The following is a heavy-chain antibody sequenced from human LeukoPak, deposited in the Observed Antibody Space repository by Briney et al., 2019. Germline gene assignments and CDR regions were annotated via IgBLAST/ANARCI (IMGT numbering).Heavy chain of an antibody. D-gene: IGHD1-7*01. CDR1: GGSFSGCY. CDR3: AGKQGNYPYYYYMDV. CDR2: INHSGST. Sequence: SETLSLTSAVYGGSFSGCYWSWIRQPPGKGLEWIGEINHSGSTNYNPSLKSRVTISVDTSKNQFSLKLSSVTAADTAVYYCAGKQGNYPYYYYMDVWGKGTTVTVSS. V-gene: IGHV4-34*01. J-gene: IGHJ6*03.